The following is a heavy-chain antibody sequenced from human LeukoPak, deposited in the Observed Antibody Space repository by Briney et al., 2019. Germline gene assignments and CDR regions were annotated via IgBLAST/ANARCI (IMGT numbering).Heavy chain of an antibody. CDR1: GFTFSSYA. D-gene: IGHD6-6*01. Sequence: PGGSLRLSCAASGFTFSSYAMHWVRQAPGKGLEWVAVISYDGSNKYYADSVKGRFTISRDNSKNTLYLQMNSLRAEDTAVYYCARDLHRLSYSSSPSDYWGQGTLVTVSS. CDR2: ISYDGSNK. J-gene: IGHJ4*02. V-gene: IGHV3-30*04. CDR3: ARDLHRLSYSSSPSDY.